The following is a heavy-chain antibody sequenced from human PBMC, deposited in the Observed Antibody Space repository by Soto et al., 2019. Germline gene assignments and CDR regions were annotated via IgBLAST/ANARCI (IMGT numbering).Heavy chain of an antibody. CDR3: AKVSHYDILTGYSYFDY. J-gene: IGHJ4*02. D-gene: IGHD3-9*01. V-gene: IGHV3-23*01. Sequence: PGGSLRLSCAASGFTFSSYAMSWVRQAPGKRLEWVSAISGSGGSTYYADSVKGRFTISRDNSKNTLYLQMNSLRAEDTAVYYCAKVSHYDILTGYSYFDYWGQGTLVTVSS. CDR1: GFTFSSYA. CDR2: ISGSGGST.